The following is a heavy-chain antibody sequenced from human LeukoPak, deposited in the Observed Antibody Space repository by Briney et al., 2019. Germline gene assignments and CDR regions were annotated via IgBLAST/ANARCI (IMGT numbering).Heavy chain of an antibody. J-gene: IGHJ4*02. D-gene: IGHD1-26*01. CDR1: GFTFSSVA. Sequence: PRGSLRLSCAASGFTFSSVAISSVRQAPGKGVEWVSAISGSGGSTYYADSVKGRFTISRDNSKNTLYLQMNSLRAEDTAVYYCAKRVGALDYWGQGTLVTVSS. V-gene: IGHV3-23*01. CDR3: AKRVGALDY. CDR2: ISGSGGST.